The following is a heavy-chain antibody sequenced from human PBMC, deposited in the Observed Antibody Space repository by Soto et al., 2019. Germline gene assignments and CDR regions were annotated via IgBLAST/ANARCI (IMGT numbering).Heavy chain of an antibody. CDR1: GGSISSYY. V-gene: IGHV4-59*08. CDR2: IYYSGST. D-gene: IGHD2-15*01. J-gene: IGHJ1*01. Sequence: SETLSLTCTVSGGSISSYYWSWIRQPPGKGLEWIGYIYYSGSTNYNPSLKSRVTISVDTSKNQFSLKLSSVTAADTAVYYCARLQCSGGSCYSTPEYFQPWGQGTLVTVSS. CDR3: ARLQCSGGSCYSTPEYFQP.